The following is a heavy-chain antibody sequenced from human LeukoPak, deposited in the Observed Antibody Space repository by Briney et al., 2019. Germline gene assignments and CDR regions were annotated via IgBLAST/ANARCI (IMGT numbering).Heavy chain of an antibody. V-gene: IGHV3-15*01. D-gene: IGHD3-10*01. CDR1: GFTFSNAW. J-gene: IGHJ4*02. CDR2: IKSKTDGGTT. CDR3: ARVRGAPSSMVRGAADY. Sequence: GGSLRLSCAASGFTFSNAWMSWVRQAPGKGLEWVGRIKSKTDGGTTDYAAPVKGRFTISRDDSKNTLYLQMNSLRAEDTAVYYCARVRGAPSSMVRGAADYWGQGTLVTVSS.